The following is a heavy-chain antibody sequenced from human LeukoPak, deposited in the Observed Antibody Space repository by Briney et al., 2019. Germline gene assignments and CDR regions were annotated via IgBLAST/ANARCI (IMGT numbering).Heavy chain of an antibody. CDR3: ARAGRDGYKIGSFDY. D-gene: IGHD5-24*01. Sequence: GGSLRLSCAASGFTFSSYWMHWVRQAPGKGLVWVSRINSDGSSTSYADSVKGRFTISRDNAKNTLYLQMNSLRAEDTAVYYCARAGRDGYKIGSFDYWGQGTLATVSS. CDR2: INSDGSST. J-gene: IGHJ4*02. CDR1: GFTFSSYW. V-gene: IGHV3-74*01.